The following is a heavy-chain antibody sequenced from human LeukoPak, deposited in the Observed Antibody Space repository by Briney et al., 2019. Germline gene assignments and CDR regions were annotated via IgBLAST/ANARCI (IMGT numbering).Heavy chain of an antibody. CDR3: ARDPRTPAFDF. Sequence: SQTLSLTCAISRDSVSSKSAAWGWIRQSPSRGLEWLGTTYYRSKWYNDYAVSVKSRVTINPGTSKNQFSLQLNSATPEDTAVYYCARDPRTPAFDFWGQGALVAVSS. D-gene: IGHD1-14*01. J-gene: IGHJ5*01. CDR1: RDSVSSKSAA. CDR2: TYYRSKWYN. V-gene: IGHV6-1*01.